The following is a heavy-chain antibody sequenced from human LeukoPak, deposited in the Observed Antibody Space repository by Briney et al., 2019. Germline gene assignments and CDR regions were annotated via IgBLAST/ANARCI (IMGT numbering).Heavy chain of an antibody. CDR1: GGSISSYY. J-gene: IGHJ4*02. CDR3: ARQHSSGFDY. Sequence: SETLSLTCTVSGGSISSYYWSWIRQPPGKGLEWIGYIYYSGSTNYNPSLKSRVTISVDTSKDQFSLQLNSVTPEDTAVYYCARQHSSGFDYWGQGTLVTVSS. CDR2: IYYSGST. D-gene: IGHD6-19*01. V-gene: IGHV4-59*08.